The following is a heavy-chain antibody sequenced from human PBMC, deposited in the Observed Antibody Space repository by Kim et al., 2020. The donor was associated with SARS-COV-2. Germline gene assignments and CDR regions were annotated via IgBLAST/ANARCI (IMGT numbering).Heavy chain of an antibody. CDR1: GFRFSTYG. Sequence: GGSLRLSCEASGFRFSTYGMHWVRQAPGRGLEWVAVISYDSSEKSYAHSVKGRFIISRDNLKNTLYVQMNSLRVEDAAVYYCVRDDVLTGPLDSWGQGTL. V-gene: IGHV3-33*05. D-gene: IGHD3-9*01. CDR2: ISYDSSEK. J-gene: IGHJ4*02. CDR3: VRDDVLTGPLDS.